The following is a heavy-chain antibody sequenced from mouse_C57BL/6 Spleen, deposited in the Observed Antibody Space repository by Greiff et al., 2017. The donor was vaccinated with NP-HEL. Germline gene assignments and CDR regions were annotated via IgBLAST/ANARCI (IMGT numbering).Heavy chain of an antibody. J-gene: IGHJ2*01. CDR3: ARWAFITTVDY. CDR2: IYPGSGNT. Sequence: QVQLQQSGPELVKPGASVKISCKASGYSFTSYYIHWVKQRPGQGLEWIGWIYPGSGNTKYNEKFKGKATLTADTSSSTAYMQLSSLTSEDSAVYYCARWAFITTVDYWGQGTTLTVSS. V-gene: IGHV1-66*01. CDR1: GYSFTSYY. D-gene: IGHD1-1*01.